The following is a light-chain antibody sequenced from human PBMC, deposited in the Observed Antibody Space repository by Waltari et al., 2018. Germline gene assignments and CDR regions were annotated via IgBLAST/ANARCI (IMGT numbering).Light chain of an antibody. CDR3: CSYAGSGSWV. Sequence: QSALTQPASVSGSPGQSISISCIGTSRXXXXXXXXXWYQHHPGKAPKSIVFEASKRTSGVSNRFSGSKAANTASLISSGLQADDEADYYCCSYAGSGSWVFGGGTKVTVI. CDR1: SRXXXXXXX. J-gene: IGLJ3*02. CDR2: EAS. V-gene: IGLV2-23*01.